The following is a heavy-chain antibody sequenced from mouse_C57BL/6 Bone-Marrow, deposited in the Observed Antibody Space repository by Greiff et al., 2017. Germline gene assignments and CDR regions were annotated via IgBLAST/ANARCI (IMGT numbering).Heavy chain of an antibody. J-gene: IGHJ2*01. V-gene: IGHV1-66*01. CDR1: GYSFTSYY. CDR2: IYPGSGNT. Sequence: QAQLQQSGPELVKPGASVKISCKASGYSFTSYYIHWVKQRPGQGLEWIGWIYPGSGNTKYNEKFKGKATLTADTSSSTAYMQLSSLTSEDSAVYYCAIEDPYYFDYWGQGTTRTVSS. CDR3: AIEDPYYFDY.